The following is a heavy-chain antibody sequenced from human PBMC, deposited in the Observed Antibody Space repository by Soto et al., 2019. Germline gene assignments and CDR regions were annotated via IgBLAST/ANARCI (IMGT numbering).Heavy chain of an antibody. J-gene: IGHJ3*02. D-gene: IGHD2-2*01. Sequence: QVQLEESGPELVNPLQTLSLTCTVSGGSISSDNYFWSWIRQLPGKGLEWIGYTYYKASAYYNPSLRSRTTISVDTPSNQFSLMVSSVTAETAVVYYCAREVNVPDAADAFDIWGQGTMVTVSS. CDR1: GGSISSDNYF. V-gene: IGHV4-31*03. CDR3: AREVNVPDAADAFDI. CDR2: TYYKASA.